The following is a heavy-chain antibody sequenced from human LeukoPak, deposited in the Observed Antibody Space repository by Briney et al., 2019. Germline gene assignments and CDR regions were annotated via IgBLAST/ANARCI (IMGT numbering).Heavy chain of an antibody. J-gene: IGHJ4*02. V-gene: IGHV3-48*03. CDR3: ARDRDQQLADY. Sequence: GGSLRLSCAASGFTFSSFGLNWVRQAPGKGLQWVSFISSSGSTKYYADSVRGRFTISRDNAKNSLYLQMSSLTAADTAIYFCARDRDQQLADYWGQGTLVTVSS. CDR2: ISSSGSTK. D-gene: IGHD6-13*01. CDR1: GFTFSSFG.